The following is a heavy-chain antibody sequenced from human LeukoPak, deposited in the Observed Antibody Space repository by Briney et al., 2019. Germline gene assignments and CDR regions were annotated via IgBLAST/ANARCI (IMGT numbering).Heavy chain of an antibody. D-gene: IGHD3-10*01. CDR2: IYTSGIT. CDR3: ARDYYAAFDI. J-gene: IGHJ3*02. Sequence: PSETLSLTCTVSGDSISNYYWSWIRQPAGKGLEWIGPIYTSGITNYNPSLKSRLTFSVDTSKNQFSLNLSSVTAADTAVYYCARDYYAAFDIWGQGTMVTVSS. V-gene: IGHV4-4*07. CDR1: GDSISNYY.